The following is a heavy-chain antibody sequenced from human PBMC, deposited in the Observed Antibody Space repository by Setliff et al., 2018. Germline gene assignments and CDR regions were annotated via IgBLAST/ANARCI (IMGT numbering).Heavy chain of an antibody. Sequence: SETLSLTCAVSGYSISSGYFWGWIRQPPGKGLEWIGSIYHSGKTYYNPSLKSRVTLSVDTSKNQFSLKLSSVTAADTAVYYCARHPHYDSSGYRDYWGQGTLVTVSS. CDR2: IYHSGKT. CDR1: GYSISSGYF. D-gene: IGHD3-22*01. V-gene: IGHV4-38-2*01. J-gene: IGHJ4*02. CDR3: ARHPHYDSSGYRDY.